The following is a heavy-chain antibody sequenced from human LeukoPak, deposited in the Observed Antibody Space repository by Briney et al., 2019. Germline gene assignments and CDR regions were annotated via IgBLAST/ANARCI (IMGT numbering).Heavy chain of an antibody. CDR1: GFTFSSYW. J-gene: IGHJ4*02. D-gene: IGHD1-26*01. Sequence: GGSLRLSCAASGFTFSSYWMTWVRQAPGKGLEWVANIKQDGSEKYYVDSVKGRFTTSRDNAKNSLYLQMNSLRAEDTAVYHCARGGWEPLDYWGQGILVTVSS. CDR2: IKQDGSEK. CDR3: ARGGWEPLDY. V-gene: IGHV3-7*01.